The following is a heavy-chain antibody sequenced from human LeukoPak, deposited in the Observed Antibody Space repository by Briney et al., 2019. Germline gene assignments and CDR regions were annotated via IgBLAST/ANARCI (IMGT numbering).Heavy chain of an antibody. J-gene: IGHJ4*02. CDR3: ARGDYYDSSGYYYEGY. Sequence: ASVKVSCKASGYTFTSYGISWVRQAPGQGLEWMGWISAYNGNTNYAQKLQGRVTMTTDTSTSTAYMELRSLRSEDTAVYYCARGDYYDSSGYYYEGYWGQGTLVTVSS. V-gene: IGHV1-18*01. CDR1: GYTFTSYG. CDR2: ISAYNGNT. D-gene: IGHD3-22*01.